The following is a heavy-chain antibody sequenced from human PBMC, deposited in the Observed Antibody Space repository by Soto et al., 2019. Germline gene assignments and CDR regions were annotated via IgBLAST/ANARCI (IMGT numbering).Heavy chain of an antibody. CDR3: ARGLWGMDV. D-gene: IGHD2-21*01. J-gene: IGHJ6*02. CDR2: IWYDGSNK. V-gene: IGHV3-33*01. Sequence: QVQLVESGGGVVQPGRSLRLSCAASGFTFSSYGMHWVRQAPGKGLEWVAVIWYDGSNKYYADSVKGRFTISRDNSKNTLYLQMNSLSAEDTAVYSCARGLWGMDVWGQGTTVTVSS. CDR1: GFTFSSYG.